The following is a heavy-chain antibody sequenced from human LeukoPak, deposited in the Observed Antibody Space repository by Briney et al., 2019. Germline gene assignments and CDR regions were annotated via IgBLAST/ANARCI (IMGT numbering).Heavy chain of an antibody. CDR3: AREGGYCSGGSCAYYFDY. CDR1: GGTFSSYA. V-gene: IGHV1-69*13. J-gene: IGHJ4*02. Sequence: SVKVSCKASGGTFSSYAISWVRQAPGQGLESMGGIIPIFGTANYAQKFQGRVTITADESTSTAYMELSSLRSEDTAVYYCAREGGYCSGGSCAYYFDYWGQGTLVTFSS. CDR2: IIPIFGTA. D-gene: IGHD2-15*01.